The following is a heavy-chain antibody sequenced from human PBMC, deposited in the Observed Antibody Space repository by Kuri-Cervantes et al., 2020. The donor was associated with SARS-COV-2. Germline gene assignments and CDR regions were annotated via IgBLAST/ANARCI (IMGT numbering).Heavy chain of an antibody. CDR3: ARVHPGPEFYYGMDV. V-gene: IGHV6-1*01. J-gene: IGHJ6*02. D-gene: IGHD3-10*01. CDR1: GDSVSSKTAG. CDR2: TYYRSKWYN. Sequence: LRLSCAISGDSVSSKTAGWNWIRQSPSRGLEWLGRTYYRSKWYNDYAVSVKSRITINPDTSKNQFSLHLNSVTPEDTAVYYCARVHPGPEFYYGMDVWGQGTTVTVSS.